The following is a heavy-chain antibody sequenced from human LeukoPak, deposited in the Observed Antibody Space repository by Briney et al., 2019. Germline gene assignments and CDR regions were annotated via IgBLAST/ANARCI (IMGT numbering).Heavy chain of an antibody. D-gene: IGHD3-22*01. CDR3: ARDPAYYYDSSGSSDAFDI. CDR2: IIPILGIA. Sequence: SVKVSCKASGGTFSSYAISWVRQAPGQGLKWKGRIIPILGIANYAQKFQGRVTITADESTSTAYMELSSLRSEDTAVYYCARDPAYYYDSSGSSDAFDIWGQGTMVTVSS. V-gene: IGHV1-69*04. CDR1: GGTFSSYA. J-gene: IGHJ3*02.